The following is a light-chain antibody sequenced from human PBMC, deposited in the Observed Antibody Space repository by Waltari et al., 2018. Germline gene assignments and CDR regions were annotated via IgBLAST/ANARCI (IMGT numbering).Light chain of an antibody. V-gene: IGLV2-14*03. J-gene: IGLJ2*01. CDR3: SSYTSRSTWV. CDR1: SSDVGGYNY. Sequence: QSALTQPASVSGSPGQSITISCTGTSSDVGGYNYVSWYQQHPGKAPKLIIYDVINRPSGVSNPFSGSKSGNTASLTISGLQAEDEADYYCSSYTSRSTWVFGGGTKLTVL. CDR2: DVI.